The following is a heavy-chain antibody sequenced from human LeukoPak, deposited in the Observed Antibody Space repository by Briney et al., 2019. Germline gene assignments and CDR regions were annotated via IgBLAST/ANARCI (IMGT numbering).Heavy chain of an antibody. CDR2: TIPIFGTA. CDR3: ARDTPVGAAFDY. V-gene: IGHV1-69*13. J-gene: IGHJ4*02. Sequence: ASVKVSCKASGGTFSSYAISWVRQAPGQGLEWMGGTIPIFGTANYAQKFQGRVTITADESTSTAYMELSSLRSEDTAVYYCARDTPVGAAFDYWGQGTLVTVSS. CDR1: GGTFSSYA. D-gene: IGHD2-15*01.